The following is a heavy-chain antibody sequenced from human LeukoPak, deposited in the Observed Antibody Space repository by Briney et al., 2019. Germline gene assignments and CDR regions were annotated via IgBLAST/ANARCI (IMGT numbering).Heavy chain of an antibody. Sequence: GGSLRLSCAASGFIFNSYGMHWVRQAPGKGLEWVAFIRYDGSNKHYADSVKGRFTISRDNSKNTLYLQMNSLRAEDTAVYYCAREDLNWNDVYYYYYMDVWGKGTTVAISS. D-gene: IGHD1-20*01. V-gene: IGHV3-30*02. CDR2: IRYDGSNK. CDR1: GFIFNSYG. J-gene: IGHJ6*03. CDR3: AREDLNWNDVYYYYYMDV.